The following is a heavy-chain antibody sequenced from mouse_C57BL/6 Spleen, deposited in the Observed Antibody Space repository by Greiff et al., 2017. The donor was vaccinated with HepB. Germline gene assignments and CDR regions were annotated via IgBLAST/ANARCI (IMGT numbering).Heavy chain of an antibody. CDR1: GYTFTDYY. D-gene: IGHD4-1*01. J-gene: IGHJ1*03. CDR3: ARASGTYFDV. V-gene: IGHV1-26*01. CDR2: INPNNGGT. Sequence: EVQLQQSGPELVKPGASVKISCKASGYTFTDYYMNWVKQSHGKSLEWIGDINPNNGGTSYNQKFKGKATLTVDKSSSTAYMELRSLTSEDSAVYYCARASGTYFDVWGTGTTVTVSS.